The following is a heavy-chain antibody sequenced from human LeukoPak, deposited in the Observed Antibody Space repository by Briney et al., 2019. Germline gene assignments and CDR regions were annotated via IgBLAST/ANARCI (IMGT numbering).Heavy chain of an antibody. CDR3: AREVDTYYDFWSGYYTDSNFDY. D-gene: IGHD3-3*01. J-gene: IGHJ4*02. Sequence: ASVKVSCKASGYTFTSYDINWVRQATGQGLEWMGWMNPNSGNTGYAQKFQGRVTMTRNTSISTAYMELSSLRSEDTAVYYCAREVDTYYDFWSGYYTDSNFDYWGQGTLVTVSS. CDR1: GYTFTSYD. CDR2: MNPNSGNT. V-gene: IGHV1-8*01.